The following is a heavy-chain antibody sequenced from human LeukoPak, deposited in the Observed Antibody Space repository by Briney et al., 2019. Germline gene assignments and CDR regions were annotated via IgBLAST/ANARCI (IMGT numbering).Heavy chain of an antibody. J-gene: IGHJ4*02. CDR1: GYVFTHYW. CDR2: IYPADSDT. D-gene: IGHD3-10*01. Sequence: GESLKISCQVSGYVFTHYWIGWVRQMPGKGLESMGIIYPADSDTTYSPSFQGQVTISADKSISTVYLQWSSLKASDTAMYYCARQSRDGSKTRGYSFDYWGQGTLVTVSS. V-gene: IGHV5-51*01. CDR3: ARQSRDGSKTRGYSFDY.